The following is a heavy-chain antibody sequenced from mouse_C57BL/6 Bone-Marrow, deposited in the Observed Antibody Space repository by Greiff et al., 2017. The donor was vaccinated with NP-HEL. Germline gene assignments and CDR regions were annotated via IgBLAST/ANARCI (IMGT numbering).Heavy chain of an antibody. V-gene: IGHV14-4*01. Sequence: VTLKESGAELVRPGASVKLSCTASGFNIKDDYMHWVKQRPEQGLEWIGWIDPENGDTEYASKFQGKATITADTSSNTAYLQLSSLTSEDTAVYYCTTKLRSFDYWGQGTTLTVSS. CDR2: IDPENGDT. D-gene: IGHD1-1*01. J-gene: IGHJ2*01. CDR1: GFNIKDDY. CDR3: TTKLRSFDY.